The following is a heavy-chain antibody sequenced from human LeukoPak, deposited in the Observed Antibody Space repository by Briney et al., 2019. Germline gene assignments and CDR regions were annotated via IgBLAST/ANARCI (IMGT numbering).Heavy chain of an antibody. V-gene: IGHV3-7*01. CDR1: GFTFSSYW. J-gene: IGHJ4*02. CDR2: IKQDGSEK. D-gene: IGHD3-10*01. CDR3: ARMYYYGSGSYYNLDY. Sequence: GSLRLSCAASGFTFSSYWMSWVRPAPGKGLEGVANIKQDGSEKYYVDSVKGRFTISRDNAKNSLYLQMNSLRVEDTAVYYCARMYYYGSGSYYNLDYWGQGTLVTVSS.